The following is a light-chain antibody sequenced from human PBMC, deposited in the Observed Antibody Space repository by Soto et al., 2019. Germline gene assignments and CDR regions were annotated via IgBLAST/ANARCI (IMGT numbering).Light chain of an antibody. CDR2: DVR. CDR1: SSDIGGYNF. CDR3: NSYRTISTYV. Sequence: QSALTQPASASGSPGQSITISCTGTSSDIGGYNFVSWYQQHPGKAPKLLIYDVRNRPSGVSNRFSGSKSGNTASLTISGLQVEDEADYYCNSYRTISTYVFGTGTKLTVL. J-gene: IGLJ1*01. V-gene: IGLV2-14*01.